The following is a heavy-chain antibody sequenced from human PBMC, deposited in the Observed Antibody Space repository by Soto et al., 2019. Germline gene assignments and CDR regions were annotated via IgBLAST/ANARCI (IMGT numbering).Heavy chain of an antibody. Sequence: GGSLRLSCVASGFTFSNYWMSLARQTPGKGLEWVADKKHDGSETQYVDSVKGRFTISRDNAKDSLYLQMKSLRDEDTAVYYCARFGPDYATDVWGQG. J-gene: IGHJ6*02. CDR2: KKHDGSET. CDR3: ARFGPDYATDV. V-gene: IGHV3-7*03. D-gene: IGHD3-3*01. CDR1: GFTFSNYW.